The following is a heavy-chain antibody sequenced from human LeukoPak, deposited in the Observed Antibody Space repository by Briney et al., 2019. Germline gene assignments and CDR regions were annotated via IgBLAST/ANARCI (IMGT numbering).Heavy chain of an antibody. CDR2: ISSNGGST. D-gene: IGHD1-26*01. Sequence: GGPLGPSCAASGFTLSSYAMHWSRRPPGKGLEYVSAISSNGGSTYYANSVKGRFTISRDNSKNTLYLQMGSLRAEDMAVYYCARSSGSYIGDVDYWGQGTLVTVSS. CDR3: ARSSGSYIGDVDY. V-gene: IGHV3-64*01. CDR1: GFTLSSYA. J-gene: IGHJ4*02.